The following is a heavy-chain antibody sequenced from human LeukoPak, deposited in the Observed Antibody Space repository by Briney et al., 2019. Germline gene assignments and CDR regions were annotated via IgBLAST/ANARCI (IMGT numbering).Heavy chain of an antibody. D-gene: IGHD3-22*01. J-gene: IGHJ4*02. Sequence: PSETPSLTCTAPDGSVTSFYWSWIRQPPGKGLEWIGFIFDSGSTKYNPSLKSRVTISADTSKKQFSLKLSSVTAADTAVYYCARARSPKDYYSDTSGYYYFDSWGQGAQVTVSS. CDR2: IFDSGST. CDR1: DGSVTSFY. CDR3: ARARSPKDYYSDTSGYYYFDS. V-gene: IGHV4-59*02.